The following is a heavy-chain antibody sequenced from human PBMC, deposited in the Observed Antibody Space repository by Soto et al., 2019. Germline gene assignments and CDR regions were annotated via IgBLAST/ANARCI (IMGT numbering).Heavy chain of an antibody. D-gene: IGHD3-3*01. V-gene: IGHV3-23*01. CDR2: ISGSDGSR. Sequence: EVQLLESGGGLIQPGGSLTLSCTASXFIFSSYAMSWVRQAPGKGVEWVSGISGSDGSRYYADSVKGRFTISRDNFKNTLYLQMNSLRADDTAVYSCAKSGSLTIFGVVLKYWYFDLWGRGTVVTVSS. J-gene: IGHJ2*01. CDR1: XFIFSSYA. CDR3: AKSGSLTIFGVVLKYWYFDL.